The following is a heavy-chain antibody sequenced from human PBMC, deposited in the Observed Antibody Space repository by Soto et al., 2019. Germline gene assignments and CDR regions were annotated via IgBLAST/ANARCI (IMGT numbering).Heavy chain of an antibody. J-gene: IGHJ3*02. Sequence: GGSLTLSCVASGYHFNKYAVSWVRQAPGKGLEWVSAISSGGDNTHYADSVKGRFTITRDNSKNMLYLEMNSLTVEDTAVYYCVRRAQYFDGTGFNAFDIWGQGTRVTVSS. CDR1: GYHFNKYA. D-gene: IGHD3-22*01. V-gene: IGHV3-23*01. CDR2: ISSGGDNT. CDR3: VRRAQYFDGTGFNAFDI.